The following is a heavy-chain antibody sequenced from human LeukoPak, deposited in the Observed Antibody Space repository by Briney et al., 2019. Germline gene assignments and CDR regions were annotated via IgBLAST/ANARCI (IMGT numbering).Heavy chain of an antibody. CDR3: ARDRGYYDSSGHDY. CDR1: GYTFTGYY. Sequence: SVKVSCKASGYTFTGYYMHWVRQAPGQGLEWMGRIIPILGIPNYAQKFQGRVTITADKSTSTAYMELSSLRSEDTAVYYCARDRGYYDSSGHDYWGQGTLVTVSS. D-gene: IGHD3-22*01. J-gene: IGHJ4*02. V-gene: IGHV1-69*04. CDR2: IIPILGIP.